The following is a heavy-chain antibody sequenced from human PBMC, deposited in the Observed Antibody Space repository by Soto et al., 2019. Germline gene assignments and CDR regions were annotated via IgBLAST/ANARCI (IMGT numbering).Heavy chain of an antibody. CDR1: GDSIISRDFY. V-gene: IGHV4-39*01. Sequence: SDAVSGTCTVPGDSIISRDFYWGWVRQPPGKGLEWIGSIFYLGSSYYNPSLKSRVTMSVDTSKNQFSLRLRSVTAADTALYFCARHSLALRKNNWFGPWGQVFMFTVSS. J-gene: IGHJ5*02. CDR2: IFYLGSS. D-gene: IGHD2-15*01. CDR3: ARHSLALRKNNWFGP.